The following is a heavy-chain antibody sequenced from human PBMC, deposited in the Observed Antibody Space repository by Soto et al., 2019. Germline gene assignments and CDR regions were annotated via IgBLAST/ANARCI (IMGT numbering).Heavy chain of an antibody. V-gene: IGHV1-2*02. J-gene: IGHJ6*02. CDR1: GYPYTNSY. D-gene: IGHD6-19*01. CDR2: IHPNTGGT. CDR3: ASDFRTRGWFRQAGNFAMDV. Sequence: QVQLVQSGAEVRKPGASVKVSCKASGYPYTNSYMHWVRQAPGQGLEWMGWIHPNTGGTNYGQKFQGRVTMTRDTSVSTVYMELNRLTSDDTAIYFCASDFRTRGWFRQAGNFAMDVWGQGTTVTVS.